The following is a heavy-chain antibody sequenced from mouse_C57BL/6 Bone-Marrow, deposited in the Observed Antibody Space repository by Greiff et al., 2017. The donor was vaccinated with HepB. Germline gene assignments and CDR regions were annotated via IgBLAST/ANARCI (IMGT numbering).Heavy chain of an antibody. CDR1: GYTFTSYW. D-gene: IGHD1-1*01. CDR3: AREGHYYGSSPWCAY. V-gene: IGHV1-59*01. Sequence: QVQLQQPGAELVRPGTSVKLSCKASGYTFTSYWMHWVKQRPGQGLEWIGVIDPSDSYTNYNQKFKGKATLTVDTSSSTAYMQLSSLTSEDSAVYYCAREGHYYGSSPWCAYWGQGTLVTVSA. J-gene: IGHJ3*01. CDR2: IDPSDSYT.